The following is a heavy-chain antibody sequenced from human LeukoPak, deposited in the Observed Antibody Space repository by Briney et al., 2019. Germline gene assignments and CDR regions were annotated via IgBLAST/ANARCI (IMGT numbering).Heavy chain of an antibody. CDR3: ARDVFFGDILTGYPGMDV. Sequence: SVTVSCKASGGTFSSYAISWVRQAPGQGLEWMGRIIPNLGIANYAQKFQGRVTITADKSTSTAYMELSSLRSEDTAVYYCARDVFFGDILTGYPGMDVWGQRTTVTVSS. CDR1: GGTFSSYA. V-gene: IGHV1-69*04. CDR2: IIPNLGIA. D-gene: IGHD3-9*01. J-gene: IGHJ6*01.